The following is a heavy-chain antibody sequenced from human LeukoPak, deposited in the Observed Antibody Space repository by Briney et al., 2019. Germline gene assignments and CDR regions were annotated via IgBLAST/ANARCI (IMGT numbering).Heavy chain of an antibody. D-gene: IGHD2/OR15-2a*01. CDR1: RGTFSNDA. CDR2: IVPVLGFT. CDR3: AREIGGGPYYFDY. Sequence: SVKVSCKASRGTFSNDAINWVRQAPGQGLEWMGRIVPVLGFTNFPQNFEGRVTLTADTSTTTAYMELSSLTSDDTAVYYCAREIGGGPYYFDYWGQGTLVTVSS. V-gene: IGHV1-69*04. J-gene: IGHJ4*02.